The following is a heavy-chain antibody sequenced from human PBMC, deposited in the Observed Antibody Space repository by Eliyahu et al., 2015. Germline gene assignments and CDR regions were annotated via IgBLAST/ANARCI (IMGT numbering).Heavy chain of an antibody. Sequence: QVQLQQWGAGLLKPSETLXXTCAVYGGSFXXYYWXXXRQPPGKXLEWIGEINHSGXTNYNPSLKSRVTISVDTSKNQFSLKLSSVTAADTAVYYCARAGGSRYCSSTSCSRYNWFDPWGQGTLVTVSS. CDR1: GGSFXXYY. CDR2: INHSGXT. D-gene: IGHD2-2*01. J-gene: IGHJ5*02. CDR3: ARAGGSRYCSSTSCSRYNWFDP. V-gene: IGHV4-34*01.